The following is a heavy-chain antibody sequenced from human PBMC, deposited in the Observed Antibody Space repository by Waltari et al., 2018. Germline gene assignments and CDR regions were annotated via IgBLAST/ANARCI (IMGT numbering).Heavy chain of an antibody. CDR1: GFPCTSLC. Sequence: EVQLVESGWGLVKPGGSLRPSWGAPGFPCTSLCRKWFRQGPGKGLEWVSSISGSSIYIYYTDSVKGRFTISRDNAGNSLYLQMSSLRAEDTAVYYCAPLYFDWSSATSWGQGTLVTVSS. CDR2: ISGSSIYI. J-gene: IGHJ5*02. D-gene: IGHD3-9*01. CDR3: APLYFDWSSATS. V-gene: IGHV3-21*02.